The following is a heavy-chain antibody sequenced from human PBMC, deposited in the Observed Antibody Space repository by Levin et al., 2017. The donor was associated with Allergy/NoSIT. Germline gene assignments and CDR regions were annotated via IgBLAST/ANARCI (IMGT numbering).Heavy chain of an antibody. J-gene: IGHJ4*02. V-gene: IGHV3-48*01. D-gene: IGHD4-23*01. CDR1: GFTFSSYS. CDR3: ARGSMVTSDY. CDR2: ISSSSSTI. Sequence: GESLKISCAASGFTFSSYSMNWVRQAPGKGLEWVSYISSSSSTIYYADSVKGRFTISRDNAKNSLYLQMNSLRAEDTAVYYCARGSMVTSDYWGQGTLVTVSS.